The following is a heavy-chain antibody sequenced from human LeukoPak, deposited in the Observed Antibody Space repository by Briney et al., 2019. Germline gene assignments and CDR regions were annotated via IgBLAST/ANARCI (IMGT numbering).Heavy chain of an antibody. CDR2: IWHDGSNK. CDR3: AKDLGLTSWRYLDY. V-gene: IGHV3-33*06. J-gene: IGHJ4*02. Sequence: AGGSLRLSCAASGFTFSNYGMHWVRQAPGKGLERVAVIWHDGSNKYYADSVKGRFTISRDNSMSTVYLQMNSLGAEDTAVYYCAKDLGLTSWRYLDYWGRGTLVTVSS. D-gene: IGHD1-26*01. CDR1: GFTFSNYG.